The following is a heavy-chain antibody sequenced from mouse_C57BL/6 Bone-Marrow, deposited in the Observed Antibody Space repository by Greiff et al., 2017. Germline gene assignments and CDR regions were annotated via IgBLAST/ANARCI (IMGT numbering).Heavy chain of an antibody. V-gene: IGHV5-4*03. CDR3: ASNYYGSSPFAY. D-gene: IGHD1-1*01. CDR2: ISDGGSYT. J-gene: IGHJ3*01. Sequence: EVKLVESGGGLVKPGGSLKLSCAASGFTFSSYAMSWVRQTPEKRLEWVATISDGGSYTYYPDNVKGRFTISRDNAKNNLYLQMSHLKSEDTAMYYCASNYYGSSPFAYWGQGTLVTVSA. CDR1: GFTFSSYA.